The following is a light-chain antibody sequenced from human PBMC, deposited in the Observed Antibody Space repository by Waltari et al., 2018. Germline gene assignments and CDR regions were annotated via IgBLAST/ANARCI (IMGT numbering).Light chain of an antibody. J-gene: IGKJ4*01. CDR1: QAINNY. CDR2: YTS. CDR3: QQHDSFPLT. V-gene: IGKV1-33*01. Sequence: DIQMTQSPPSLSASVGDRVTITCRASQAINNYLTWYQQKPGQAPKRLIYYTSSLESGVPSRFSGGGSGTDYTLIISGLQPEDIATYYCQQHDSFPLTFGGGTKVEI.